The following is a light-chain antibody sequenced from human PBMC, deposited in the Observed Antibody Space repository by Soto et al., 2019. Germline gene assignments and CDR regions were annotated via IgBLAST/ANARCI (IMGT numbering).Light chain of an antibody. CDR2: DVS. J-gene: IGLJ1*01. CDR1: SSDVGAYNY. V-gene: IGLV2-14*01. Sequence: QSVLTQPASESGSPGQSVTISCTGTSSDVGAYNYVSWYQQHPAKVPKLMIYDVSNRPSGVSDRFSGSKSGNTASLTISGLQAEDEADYYCYSYTSSSTYVFGTGTKVTVL. CDR3: YSYTSSSTYV.